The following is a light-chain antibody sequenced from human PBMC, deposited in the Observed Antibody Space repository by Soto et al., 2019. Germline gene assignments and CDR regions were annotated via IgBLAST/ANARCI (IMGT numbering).Light chain of an antibody. J-gene: IGLJ2*01. CDR2: DDN. CDR3: GTWDSSLSAVV. V-gene: IGLV1-51*01. CDR1: SSNLAYNS. Sequence: QSELTQPPSVSAAPGQDVTISCSGSSSNLAYNSLSWYQQLPGTAPKLLIYDDNKRPSGIPDRFSGSKSGTSATLGITGLQTGDEADYYCGTWDSSLSAVVFGGGTKVTVL.